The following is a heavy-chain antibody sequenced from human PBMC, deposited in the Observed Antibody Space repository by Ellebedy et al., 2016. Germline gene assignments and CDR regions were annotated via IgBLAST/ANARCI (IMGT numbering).Heavy chain of an antibody. V-gene: IGHV3-23*01. CDR1: GFTLSDYS. J-gene: IGHJ4*02. D-gene: IGHD4-17*01. CDR2: ISAGGDIT. CDR3: YYGHYSAS. Sequence: GESLKISXAASGFTLSDYSMNWVRQAPGKGLEWVSTISAGGDITFSADSVKGRFTISRDNSRDTLYLQMNSLRAEDTAVYYCYYGHYSASWGQGTLVTVSS.